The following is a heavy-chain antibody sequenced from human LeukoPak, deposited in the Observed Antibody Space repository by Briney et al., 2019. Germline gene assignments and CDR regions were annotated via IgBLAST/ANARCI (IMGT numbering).Heavy chain of an antibody. D-gene: IGHD7-27*01. CDR2: IYPRGST. CDR1: GGSISSGSYS. J-gene: IGHJ4*02. CDR3: ARFSPRAMGNYLDF. Sequence: PSETLSLTCAVSGGSISSGSYSWSLIRQPPGKGLEWIGYIYPRGSTYYNPSLKSRVILSLDKSANQFSLNLSSVTAADTAVYYCARFSPRAMGNYLDFWGQGTLVTVSS. V-gene: IGHV4-30-2*01.